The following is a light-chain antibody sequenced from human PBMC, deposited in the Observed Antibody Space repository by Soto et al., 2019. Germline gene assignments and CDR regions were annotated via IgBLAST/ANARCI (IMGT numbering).Light chain of an antibody. CDR3: QQSYSTLIT. Sequence: DIQMTQSPSSLSASVGDKVTITCRASQSISSSLNWYQQKSGKAPNLLIYGVSRLQGGVPSRFSGSGSGTDFTLTISSLQPEDFATYYCQQSYSTLITFGQGTRLEIK. CDR1: QSISSS. V-gene: IGKV1-39*01. J-gene: IGKJ5*01. CDR2: GVS.